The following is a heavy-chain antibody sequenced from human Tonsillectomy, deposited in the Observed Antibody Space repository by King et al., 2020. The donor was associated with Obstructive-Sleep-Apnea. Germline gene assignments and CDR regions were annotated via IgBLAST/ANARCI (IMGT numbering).Heavy chain of an antibody. CDR2: INPSGGST. CDR1: GYTFTSFS. D-gene: IGHD1-26*01. J-gene: IGHJ4*02. V-gene: IGHV1-46*01. CDR3: VGGWGESGSFLAYFDS. Sequence: VQLVESGAEVKKPGASVKVSCKASGYTFTSFSMHWVRQAPAQGLEWMGTINPSGGSTTYAQKFQGRVSMTRDTSTSTVYMDLSSLRSEDTAVYYCVGGWGESGSFLAYFDSWGQGTLVTVSS.